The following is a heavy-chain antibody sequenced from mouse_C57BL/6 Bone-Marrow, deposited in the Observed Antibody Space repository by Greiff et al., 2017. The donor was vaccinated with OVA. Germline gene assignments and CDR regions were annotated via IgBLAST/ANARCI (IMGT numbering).Heavy chain of an antibody. CDR2: INPSTGGT. V-gene: IGHV1-42*01. CDR3: ARYDYGSPWFAY. CDR1: GYSFTGYY. D-gene: IGHD1-1*01. J-gene: IGHJ3*01. Sequence: VQLKDSGPELVKPGASVKISCKASGYSFTGYYMNWVKQSPEKSLEWIGEINPSTGGTTYNQKFKAKATLTVDKSSSTAYMQLKSLTSEDSAVYYCARYDYGSPWFAYWGQGTLVTVSA.